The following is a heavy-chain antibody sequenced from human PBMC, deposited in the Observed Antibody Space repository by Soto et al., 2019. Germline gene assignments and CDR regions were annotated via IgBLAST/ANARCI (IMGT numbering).Heavy chain of an antibody. CDR3: ARVQTYCRGVICYSYYFDY. CDR1: GGSISSYY. J-gene: IGHJ4*02. CDR2: IYYSGST. V-gene: IGHV4-59*08. D-gene: IGHD2-15*01. Sequence: SETLSLTCTVSGGSISSYYWSWIRQPPGKGLEWIGYIYYSGSTNYNPSLKSRVTMSVDTSKNQFSLNLTSVTAADTAVYYCARVQTYCRGVICYSYYFDYWGQGTLVTVSS.